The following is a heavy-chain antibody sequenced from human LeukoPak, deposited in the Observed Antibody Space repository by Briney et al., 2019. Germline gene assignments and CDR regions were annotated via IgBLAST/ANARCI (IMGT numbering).Heavy chain of an antibody. J-gene: IGHJ5*02. Sequence: GGSLRLSCAASKFTFSSYAIHWVRQAPGKGLEWVAVISYDGSNKYYADSVKGRFTISRDNSKNTLYLQMNSLRAEDTAVYYCAREGSSAMVNWFDPWGQGTLVTASS. CDR1: KFTFSSYA. CDR2: ISYDGSNK. CDR3: AREGSSAMVNWFDP. D-gene: IGHD2-2*01. V-gene: IGHV3-30-3*01.